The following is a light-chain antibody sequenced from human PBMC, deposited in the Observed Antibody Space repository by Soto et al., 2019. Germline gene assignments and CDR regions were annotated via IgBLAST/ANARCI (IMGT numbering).Light chain of an antibody. J-gene: IGKJ4*01. CDR1: QAISSY. Sequence: DIQLTQSASYLSASVGDRVTITYRASQAISSYLAWYQQKPGKVPELLIYATSTLQSGAPSRFSGSGSGTDFTLTISSLQPEDVATYYCHKYNHAPTFGGGTKVEIK. CDR3: HKYNHAPT. V-gene: IGKV1-27*01. CDR2: ATS.